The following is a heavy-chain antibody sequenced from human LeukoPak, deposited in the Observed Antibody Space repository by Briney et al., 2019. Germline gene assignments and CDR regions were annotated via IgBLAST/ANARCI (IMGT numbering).Heavy chain of an antibody. CDR2: IYSDGNT. CDR1: GFTVSSIY. CDR3: AGDTYSGYDFQPIDY. J-gene: IGHJ4*02. V-gene: IGHV3-53*01. Sequence: GGSLRLSCAVSGFTVSSIYMSWVRQAPGKGLEWVSFIYSDGNTYYADSVKGRFTISRDNSKNTLYLQMNSLRAEDTAVYYCAGDTYSGYDFQPIDYWGQGTLVTVSS. D-gene: IGHD5-12*01.